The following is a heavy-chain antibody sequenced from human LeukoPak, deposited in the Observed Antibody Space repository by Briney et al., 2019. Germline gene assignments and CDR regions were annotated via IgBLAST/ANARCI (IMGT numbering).Heavy chain of an antibody. J-gene: IGHJ4*02. Sequence: GGSLRLSCAASGFTFSSYAMHWVRQAPGKGLEWVAVISYDGSNKYYADSVKGRFTISRDNSKNTLYLQMNSLRAEDTAVYYCARSTRVGGAIFDYWGQGTLVTVSS. D-gene: IGHD1-26*01. CDR3: ARSTRVGGAIFDY. CDR1: GFTFSSYA. V-gene: IGHV3-30-3*01. CDR2: ISYDGSNK.